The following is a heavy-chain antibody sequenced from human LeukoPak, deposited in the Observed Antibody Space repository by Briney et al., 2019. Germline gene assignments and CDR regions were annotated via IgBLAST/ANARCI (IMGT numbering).Heavy chain of an antibody. Sequence: PSETLSLTCTVSGGSISSSSYYWGWIRQPPGKGLEWIGSIYYSGSTYYNPSLKSRVTISVDTSKNQFSLKLSSVTAAGTAVYYCARDSLRVPAAMPGEYNWFDPWGQGTLVTVSS. CDR2: IYYSGST. J-gene: IGHJ5*02. CDR3: ARDSLRVPAAMPGEYNWFDP. V-gene: IGHV4-39*07. D-gene: IGHD2-2*01. CDR1: GGSISSSSYY.